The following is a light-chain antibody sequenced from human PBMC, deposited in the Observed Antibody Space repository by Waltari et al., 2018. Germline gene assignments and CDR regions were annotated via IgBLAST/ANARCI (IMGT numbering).Light chain of an antibody. CDR1: QDVQKY. CDR3: QQSYSPPPIT. CDR2: AGS. V-gene: IGKV1-39*01. Sequence: IRLTQSPTHLSASVGDRVNITCRASQDVQKYLNWYQQKPGKAPKLLIYAGSSLQSGVPSRFSGSGFGTDFTLTITSLQPEDFGSYYCQQSYSPPPITFGQGTRLEIK. J-gene: IGKJ5*01.